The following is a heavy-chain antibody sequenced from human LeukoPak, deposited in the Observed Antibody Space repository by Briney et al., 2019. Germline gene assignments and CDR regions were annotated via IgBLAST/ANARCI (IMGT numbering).Heavy chain of an antibody. CDR3: ARHLNYYLDY. D-gene: IGHD3-10*01. CDR1: GFTFSGDW. J-gene: IGHJ4*02. V-gene: IGHV3-7*01. Sequence: GALRLSCAASGFTFSGDWMSWVRQAPGKGLEWVANVNQDESEKFSVDSVWGRFTISRDNAKNSVYLQMNSLRAEDTAVYYCARHLNYYLDYWGQGTLVTVSS. CDR2: VNQDESEK.